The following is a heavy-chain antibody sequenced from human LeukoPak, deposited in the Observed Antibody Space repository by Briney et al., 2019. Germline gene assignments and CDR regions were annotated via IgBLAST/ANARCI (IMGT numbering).Heavy chain of an antibody. CDR3: ARETGYSSSRFDY. J-gene: IGHJ4*02. CDR2: IYHSGST. CDR1: GGSISSGTYY. Sequence: SETLSLTCTVSGGSISSGTYYWGWIRQPPGKGLEWIGSIYHSGSTYYNPSLKSRVTISVDTSKNQFSLRLSSLTAADTAVYYCARETGYSSSRFDYWGQGTLVTVSS. D-gene: IGHD6-13*01. V-gene: IGHV4-39*07.